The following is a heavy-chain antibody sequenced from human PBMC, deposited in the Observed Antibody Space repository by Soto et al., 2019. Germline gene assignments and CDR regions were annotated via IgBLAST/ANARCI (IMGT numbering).Heavy chain of an antibody. CDR3: AREVSTGSSSLYLVAFDI. V-gene: IGHV3-7*05. J-gene: IGHJ3*02. CDR1: GFTLSAYW. D-gene: IGHD3-10*01. Sequence: EVQLEESGGDLVQPGGSLRLSCAASGFTLSAYWMTWVRQAPGKGLEWVANIKRDGSKKSYLDSVRGRFTISRDNVGNSLSLQMDSLRAEDPGLSLCAREVSTGSSSLYLVAFDIWGPGTRVTFSS. CDR2: IKRDGSKK.